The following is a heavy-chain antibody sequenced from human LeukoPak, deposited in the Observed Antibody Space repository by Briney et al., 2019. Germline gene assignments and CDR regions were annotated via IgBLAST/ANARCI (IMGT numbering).Heavy chain of an antibody. V-gene: IGHV3-74*01. CDR1: GFTFSSYW. D-gene: IGHD3-10*01. Sequence: GGSLRLSCAASGFTFSSYWMHWVRQAPGKGLVWVSRINSDGGSTSYADSVKGRFTISRDNAKNTLYLQMNSLRAEDTAVYYCARGDYYYGSGSYIDYWGQGTLVTVSS. CDR3: ARGDYYYGSGSYIDY. CDR2: INSDGGST. J-gene: IGHJ4*02.